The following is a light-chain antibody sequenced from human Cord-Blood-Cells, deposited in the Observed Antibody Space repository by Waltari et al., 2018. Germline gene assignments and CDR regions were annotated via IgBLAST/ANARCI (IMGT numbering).Light chain of an antibody. CDR1: IRDVWSYNL. V-gene: IGLV2-23*01. CDR3: CSYAGSSTWV. J-gene: IGLJ3*02. CDR2: EGS. Sequence: QSALTQPASVSGSPGQSITIPCTGTIRDVWSYNLVSWYQQHPGKAPKLMIYEGSKRPSGVSNRFSGSKSGNTASLTISGLQAEDEADYYCCSYAGSSTWVFGGGTKLTVL.